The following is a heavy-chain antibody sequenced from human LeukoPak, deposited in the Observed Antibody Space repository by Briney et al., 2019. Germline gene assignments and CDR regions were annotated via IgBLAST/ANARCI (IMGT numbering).Heavy chain of an antibody. Sequence: SETLSLTCTVSGGSISSYYWTWIRQPPGKGLEWIAYMYYSGSTSYNPSLKSRVTISVDTSKNQFSLKLSSVTAADTAVYFCARASYGANAAYWGQGTLLSVCS. CDR3: ARASYGANAAY. CDR1: GGSISSYY. D-gene: IGHD4-23*01. CDR2: MYYSGST. J-gene: IGHJ4*02. V-gene: IGHV4-59*01.